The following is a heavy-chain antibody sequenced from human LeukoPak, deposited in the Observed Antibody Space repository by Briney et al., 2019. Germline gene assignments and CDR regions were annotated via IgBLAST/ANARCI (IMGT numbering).Heavy chain of an antibody. CDR1: GGSISSYY. J-gene: IGHJ6*02. Sequence: SEPLSLTCTVSGGSISSYYWSWIRQPAGKGLEWIGRIYTSGSTNYNPSLKSRVTMSVDTSKNQFSLKLSSVTAADTAVYYCARDYPPPYCGGDCYYYYYGMDVWGQGTTVTVSS. CDR3: ARDYPPPYCGGDCYYYYYGMDV. CDR2: IYTSGST. V-gene: IGHV4-4*07. D-gene: IGHD2-21*02.